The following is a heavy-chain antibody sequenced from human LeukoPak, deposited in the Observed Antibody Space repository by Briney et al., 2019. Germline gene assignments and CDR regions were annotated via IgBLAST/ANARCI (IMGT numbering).Heavy chain of an antibody. CDR3: ARDDGGNSGWFDP. J-gene: IGHJ5*02. Sequence: PSETLSLTCTVSGGSISSYYWSWIRQPPGKGLEWIVDMYYSGSTNYNPSLKSRVTMSVDTSKNQFSLKLSSVTAADTAVYYCARDDGGNSGWFDPWGQGTLVTVSS. D-gene: IGHD4-23*01. V-gene: IGHV4-59*01. CDR1: GGSISSYY. CDR2: MYYSGST.